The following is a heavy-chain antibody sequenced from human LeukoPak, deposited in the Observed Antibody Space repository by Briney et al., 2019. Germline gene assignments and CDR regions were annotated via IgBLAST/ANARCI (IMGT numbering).Heavy chain of an antibody. CDR2: INPNSGGT. D-gene: IGHD6-6*01. CDR1: GYTFTGYY. Sequence: ASVKVSCKASGYTFTGYYIHRVRQAPGQGLEWMGWINPNSGGTNYAQKFQGRVTMTRDTSISTAYMELNRLRSDDTAVYYCARDRQRFSSSSFDYWGQGTLVTVSS. CDR3: ARDRQRFSSSSFDY. J-gene: IGHJ4*02. V-gene: IGHV1-2*02.